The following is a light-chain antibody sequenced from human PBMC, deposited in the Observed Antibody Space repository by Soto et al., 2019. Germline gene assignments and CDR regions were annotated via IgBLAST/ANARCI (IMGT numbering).Light chain of an antibody. V-gene: IGKV1-5*01. CDR1: QTINNW. CDR3: QQYYSAHPGT. Sequence: IQMTQSPSTLSASVGDRVTITCRASQTINNWLAWYQQKPGQAPKLLIYDASTLESGVPLSFSGSGSGTHFTLVISRLQPDDFATYFCQQYYSAHPGTSGQGTRVEI. CDR2: DAS. J-gene: IGKJ1*01.